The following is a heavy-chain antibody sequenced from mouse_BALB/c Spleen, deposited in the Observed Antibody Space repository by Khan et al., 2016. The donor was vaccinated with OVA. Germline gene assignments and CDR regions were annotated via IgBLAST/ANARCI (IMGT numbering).Heavy chain of an antibody. D-gene: IGHD1-1*01. CDR1: GNSITSNYA. CDR3: ARGNYYGYAMDY. Sequence: EVKLEESGPGLVKPFQSLSLTCTVTGNSITSNYAWNWIRQFPGNKLEWVGYISYSGSTSYNPSLKSRISITRDTSKNQFFLQLNSVTTEDTATYYCARGNYYGYAMDYWGQGTSVTVSS. CDR2: ISYSGST. J-gene: IGHJ4*01. V-gene: IGHV3-2*02.